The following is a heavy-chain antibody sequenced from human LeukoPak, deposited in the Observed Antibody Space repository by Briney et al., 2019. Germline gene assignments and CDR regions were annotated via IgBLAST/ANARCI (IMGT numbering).Heavy chain of an antibody. CDR2: IYYSGST. CDR3: ARHPIFGRGMDV. D-gene: IGHD3-3*01. V-gene: IGHV4-39*01. Sequence: SETLSLTCTVSGGSISSSGYYWGWIRQPPGKGLEWIGTIYYSGSTYYNPSLKSRVTISVDTSKNQFSPKLSSVTAADTAVYYCARHPIFGRGMDVWGQGTTVTVSS. CDR1: GGSISSSGYY. J-gene: IGHJ6*02.